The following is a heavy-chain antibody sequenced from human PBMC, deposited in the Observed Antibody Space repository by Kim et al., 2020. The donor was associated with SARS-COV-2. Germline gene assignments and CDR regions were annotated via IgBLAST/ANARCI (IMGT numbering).Heavy chain of an antibody. Sequence: VSVKSRITINPDTSKNQFSLQLNSVTPEDTAVYYCARETNYYGSGSYSYWGQGTLVTVSS. V-gene: IGHV6-1*01. CDR3: ARETNYYGSGSYSY. J-gene: IGHJ4*02. D-gene: IGHD3-10*01.